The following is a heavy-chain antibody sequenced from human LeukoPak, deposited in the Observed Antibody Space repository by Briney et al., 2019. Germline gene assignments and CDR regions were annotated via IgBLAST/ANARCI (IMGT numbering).Heavy chain of an antibody. CDR2: LNPNSGNT. D-gene: IGHD2-21*01. Sequence: ASVKVSCKASDYSFVNYDINWVRQAPGQGLEWMGWLNPNSGNTGYAQKFQGRVTMTRSTSISTAYMELSSLRFEDTAVYYCTRSVRNGHIDYWGQGTLVTVSS. CDR3: TRSVRNGHIDY. CDR1: DYSFVNYD. J-gene: IGHJ4*02. V-gene: IGHV1-8*02.